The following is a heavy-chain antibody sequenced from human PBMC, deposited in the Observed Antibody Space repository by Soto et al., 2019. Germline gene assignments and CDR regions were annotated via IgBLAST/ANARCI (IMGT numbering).Heavy chain of an antibody. CDR3: ARSGGGDLWRPLDGMDV. CDR2: IYYSGST. D-gene: IGHD3-3*01. J-gene: IGHJ6*02. Sequence: PSETLSLTCTVSGGSISSGGYYWSWIRQHPGKGLEWIGYIYYSGSTYYNPSLKSRVTISVDTSKNQFSLKLSSVTAADTAVYYCARSGGGDLWRPLDGMDVWGQGTTVTVSS. V-gene: IGHV4-31*03. CDR1: GGSISSGGYY.